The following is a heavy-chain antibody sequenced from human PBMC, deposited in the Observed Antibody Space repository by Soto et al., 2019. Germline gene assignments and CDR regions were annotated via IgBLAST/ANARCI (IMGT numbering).Heavy chain of an antibody. J-gene: IGHJ6*03. CDR2: TYYRTRWYY. D-gene: IGHD1-7*01. CDR1: GDSVSSNSAA. CDR3: AGTTSHYWYYMDV. Sequence: PSQTLSLTCVISGDSVSSNSAAWNWIRQSPSRGLEWLVRTYYRTRWYYDYAVSVRSRITVNPDTSKNQFSLQLTSVTPEDTAVYYCAGTTSHYWYYMDVWGKGTTVTVSS. V-gene: IGHV6-1*01.